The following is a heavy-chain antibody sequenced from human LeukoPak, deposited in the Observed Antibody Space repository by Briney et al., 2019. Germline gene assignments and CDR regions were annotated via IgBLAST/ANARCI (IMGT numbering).Heavy chain of an antibody. V-gene: IGHV3-30*03. CDR3: ATYYYGSGSYYNRNWFDP. CDR1: GFAFSSYG. D-gene: IGHD3-10*01. J-gene: IGHJ5*02. Sequence: GGSLRLSCAASGFAFSSYGTHWVRQAPGKGLEWVAVISYDGSNKYYADSVKGRLTISRDNSKNTLYLQMNSVRAEDTALYYCATYYYGSGSYYNRNWFDPWGQGTLVTVSS. CDR2: ISYDGSNK.